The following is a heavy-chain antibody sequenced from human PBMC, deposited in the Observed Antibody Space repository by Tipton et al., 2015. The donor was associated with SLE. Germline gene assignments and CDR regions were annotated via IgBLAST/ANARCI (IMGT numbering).Heavy chain of an antibody. CDR1: GGSLNSAGYF. V-gene: IGHV4-31*03. Sequence: TLSLTCTVSGGSLNSAGYFWNWIRQSPGTGLEWIGSISYNGDANHNPSLRRRLTLSIDTSENHFSLRLNSLTAADTALYFCSRDPGESTFDIWGQGIMVTVSS. J-gene: IGHJ3*02. D-gene: IGHD3-16*01. CDR3: SRDPGESTFDI. CDR2: ISYNGDA.